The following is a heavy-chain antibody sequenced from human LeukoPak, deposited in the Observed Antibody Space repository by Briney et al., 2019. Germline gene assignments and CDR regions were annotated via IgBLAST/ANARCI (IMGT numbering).Heavy chain of an antibody. V-gene: IGHV3-23*01. CDR1: GFTFDDYA. CDR3: AKWHSSSWTDAFDI. CDR2: ISGSGGST. D-gene: IGHD6-13*01. J-gene: IGHJ3*02. Sequence: PGRSLRLSCAASGFTFDDYAMSWVRQAPGKGLEWVSAISGSGGSTYYADSVKGRFTISRDNSKNTLYLQMSSLRAEDTAVYYCAKWHSSSWTDAFDIWGQGTMVTVSS.